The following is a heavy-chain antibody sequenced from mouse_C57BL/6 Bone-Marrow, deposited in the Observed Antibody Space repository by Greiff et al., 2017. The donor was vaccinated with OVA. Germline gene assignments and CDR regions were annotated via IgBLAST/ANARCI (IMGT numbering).Heavy chain of an antibody. Sequence: EVKLQESGPGLVKPSQSLSLTCSVTGYSITSGYYWNWIRQFPGNKLEWMGYISYDGSNNYNPSLQNRISITRDTSKNPFFLKLNSMTTEDTATYYCARDDYEDFDYWGQGTTLTVSS. V-gene: IGHV3-6*01. CDR1: GYSITSGYY. CDR3: ARDDYEDFDY. D-gene: IGHD2-4*01. J-gene: IGHJ2*01. CDR2: ISYDGSN.